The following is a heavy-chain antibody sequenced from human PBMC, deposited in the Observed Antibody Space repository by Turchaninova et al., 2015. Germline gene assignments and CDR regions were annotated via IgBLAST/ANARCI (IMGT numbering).Heavy chain of an antibody. CDR2: IYYRKNT. V-gene: IGHV4-39*01. D-gene: IGHD3-16*01. CDR3: ARSLRDSPHY. CDR1: GGSISRDSYY. Sequence: QLQLQESGPGLVKPSETLSLTCTVSGGSISRDSYYWGWIRQPPGKGLEWNGSIYYRKNTYYNPSLKSRVTISVDASNNQFSLNLSAVTAADTAVYYCARSLRDSPHYWGRGTLVTVSS. J-gene: IGHJ4*02.